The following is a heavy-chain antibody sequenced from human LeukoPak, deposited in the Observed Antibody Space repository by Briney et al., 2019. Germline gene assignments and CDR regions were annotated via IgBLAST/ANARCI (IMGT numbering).Heavy chain of an antibody. D-gene: IGHD3-16*02. J-gene: IGHJ5*02. V-gene: IGHV4-34*01. CDR2: INHSGST. CDR1: GGSFSGYY. Sequence: ETLSLTCAVYGGSFSGYYWSWIRQPPGKGLEWIGEINHSGSTNYNPSLKSRVIMSVDTSKNQFSLKLSSVTAADTAVYYCARGGEQADYVWGSYRRPPNWFDPWGQGTLVTVSS. CDR3: ARGGEQADYVWGSYRRPPNWFDP.